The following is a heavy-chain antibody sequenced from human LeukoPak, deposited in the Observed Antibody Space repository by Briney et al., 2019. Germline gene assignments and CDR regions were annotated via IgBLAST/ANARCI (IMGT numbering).Heavy chain of an antibody. CDR2: IYTSGST. D-gene: IGHD3-22*01. V-gene: IGHV4-4*07. CDR3: ARTPYYYDSSGNYYYYYGMDV. CDR1: GGSISSYY. J-gene: IGHJ6*02. Sequence: SETLSLTCTVSGGSISSYYWSWIRQPAGKGLEWIGRIYTSGSTNYNPSLKSRVTMSVDTSKNQFSLKLSSVTAADTAVYYCARTPYYYDSSGNYYYYYGMDVRGQGTTVTVSS.